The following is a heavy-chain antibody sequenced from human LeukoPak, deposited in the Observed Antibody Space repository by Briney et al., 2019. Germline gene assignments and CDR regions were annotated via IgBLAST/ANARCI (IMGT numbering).Heavy chain of an antibody. CDR3: ARLLASRSYNYPDAFDI. D-gene: IGHD5-24*01. CDR1: GGSFSGYY. Sequence: SETLSLTCAVYGGSFSGYYWSWIRQPPGKGLEWIGYIYYSGSTNYNPSLKSRVTISVDTSKNQFSLKLSSVTAADTAVYYCARLLASRSYNYPDAFDIWGQGTMVTVSS. CDR2: IYYSGST. V-gene: IGHV4-59*08. J-gene: IGHJ3*02.